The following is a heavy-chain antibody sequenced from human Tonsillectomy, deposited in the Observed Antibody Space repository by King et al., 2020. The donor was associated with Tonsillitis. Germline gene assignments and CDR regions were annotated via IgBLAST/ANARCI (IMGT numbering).Heavy chain of an antibody. D-gene: IGHD3-16*01. J-gene: IGHJ4*02. CDR3: AKDGLGEYYFDY. CDR1: GFTFSSYD. Sequence: VQLVESGGGVVQPGRSLRLSCAASGFTFSSYDMHWVRQAPGKGLEWVAAISNDGSNKYYVDSVKGRFTISRDNSKNTLYLQMNSLRAEDTAVYYCAKDGLGEYYFDYWGQGTLVTVSS. V-gene: IGHV3-30*18. CDR2: ISNDGSNK.